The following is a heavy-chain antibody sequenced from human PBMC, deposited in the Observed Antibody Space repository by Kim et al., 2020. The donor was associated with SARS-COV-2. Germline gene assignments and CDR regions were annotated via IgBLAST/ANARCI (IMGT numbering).Heavy chain of an antibody. Sequence: GGSLRLSCAASGFTFDDYAMHWVRQAPGKGLEWVSGISWNSGSIGYADSVKGRFTISRDNAKNSPYLEMNSLRGEDTALYYCAKDSGPYHYYGMDVWGQGTTVTVSS. J-gene: IGHJ6*02. D-gene: IGHD5-12*01. CDR3: AKDSGPYHYYGMDV. CDR2: ISWNSGSI. V-gene: IGHV3-9*01. CDR1: GFTFDDYA.